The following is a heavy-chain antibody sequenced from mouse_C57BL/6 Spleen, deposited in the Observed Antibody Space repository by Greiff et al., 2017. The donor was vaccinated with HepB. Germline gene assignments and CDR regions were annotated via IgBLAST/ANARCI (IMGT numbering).Heavy chain of an antibody. CDR1: GFSLPSHG. CDR2: IWRGGST. V-gene: IGHV2-5*01. J-gene: IGHJ1*03. CDR3: AKYCYYCGSTYLYFDV. D-gene: IGHD1-1*01. Sequence: VQAAASGPGLVQPSQSLSITCTVSGFSLPSHGVHLVRQSPGKGLEWLGGIWRGGSTDYNAAFMSRLSITKYNSKSQVFFKMNRLQADDTAIYYCAKYCYYCGSTYLYFDVWGKGTTVTVSS.